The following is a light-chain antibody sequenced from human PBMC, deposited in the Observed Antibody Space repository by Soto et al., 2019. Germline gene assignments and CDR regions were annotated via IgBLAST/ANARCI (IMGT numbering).Light chain of an antibody. CDR1: QSISSDH. CDR2: GAS. J-gene: IGKJ3*01. Sequence: EIVLTQSPGILSLSPGERATLACRASQSISSDHLAWYQQRPGQSPRLLIYGASSRTTGVPDRFSGSGSGTDFTLTISRLEPEDFAVYYCQHYRSAPFTVGPGTKVDTK. V-gene: IGKV3-20*01. CDR3: QHYRSAPFT.